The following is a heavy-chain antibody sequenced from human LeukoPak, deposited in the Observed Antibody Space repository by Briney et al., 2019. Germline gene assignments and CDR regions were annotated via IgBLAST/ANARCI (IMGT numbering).Heavy chain of an antibody. CDR2: ISSSSSTI. D-gene: IGHD2-15*01. CDR3: ARARASGRSGFDY. J-gene: IGHJ4*02. CDR1: GLTVSSYS. V-gene: IGHV3-48*02. Sequence: PGGSLRLSCAASGLTVSSYSMNWVRQAPGKGLEWVSYISSSSSTIYYADSVKGRFTISRDNAKNSLYVQMNSLRDEDTAVYYCARARASGRSGFDYWGQGTLVTVSS.